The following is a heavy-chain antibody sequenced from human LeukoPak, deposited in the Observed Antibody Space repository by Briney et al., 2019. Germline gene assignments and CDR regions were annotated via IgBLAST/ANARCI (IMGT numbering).Heavy chain of an antibody. J-gene: IGHJ4*02. Sequence: PSEALSLTCTVSGASISSSTYYWGWIRQPPGTGLEWIGSASYSGNTYYNPSLKSRVTILVDTSKNQFSLKMTSVTAADTAVYYCARDQYYDVSTYYEIDYWGQGTLVTVSS. V-gene: IGHV4-39*07. CDR3: ARDQYYDVSTYYEIDY. CDR2: ASYSGNT. CDR1: GASISSSTYY. D-gene: IGHD3-22*01.